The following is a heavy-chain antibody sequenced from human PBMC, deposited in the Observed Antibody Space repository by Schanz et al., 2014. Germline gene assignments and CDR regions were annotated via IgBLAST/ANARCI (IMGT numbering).Heavy chain of an antibody. J-gene: IGHJ4*02. CDR3: AREGVDAAAGGNY. CDR1: GYTFSFTSYN. D-gene: IGHD6-13*01. CDR2: INSSGGGT. Sequence: QVQVEQSGPAVKKPGASVTVSCQASGYTFSFTSYNVHWVRHAPGQGLECMGYINSSGGGTGYAQKFQDRLTMTRDAYTSTVYTELSSRRAEDAAEYCCAREGVDAAAGGNYWGQGTLVTVSS. V-gene: IGHV1-46*01.